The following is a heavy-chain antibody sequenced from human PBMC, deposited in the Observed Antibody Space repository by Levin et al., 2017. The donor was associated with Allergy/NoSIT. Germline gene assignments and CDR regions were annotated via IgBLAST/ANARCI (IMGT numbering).Heavy chain of an antibody. CDR1: GFSFRIYW. J-gene: IGHJ4*02. CDR3: ANGRSADY. D-gene: IGHD2-8*01. V-gene: IGHV3-7*01. Sequence: LSLTCAASGFSFRIYWMTWVRQAPGKGLEWVASINEDGSEKYYVDSVKGRFTLSRDNADNSVYLQMISLRAEDTAVYYCANGRSADYWGQGTPVAVSS. CDR2: INEDGSEK.